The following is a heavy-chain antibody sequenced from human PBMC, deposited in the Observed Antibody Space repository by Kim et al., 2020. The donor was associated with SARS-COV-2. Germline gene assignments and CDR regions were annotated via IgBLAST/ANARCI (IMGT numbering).Heavy chain of an antibody. D-gene: IGHD3-10*01. J-gene: IGHJ3*02. CDR2: K. Sequence: KDYVDSVKGRFTIARGNAKNSLYLQMNSLRAEDTAVYYCAGPKRGHAFDIWGQGTMVTVSS. V-gene: IGHV3-7*01. CDR3: AGPKRGHAFDI.